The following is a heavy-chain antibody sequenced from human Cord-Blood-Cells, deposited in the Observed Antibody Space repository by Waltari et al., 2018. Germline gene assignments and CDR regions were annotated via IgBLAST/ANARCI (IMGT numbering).Heavy chain of an antibody. Sequence: QVQLQQWGAGLLKPSETLSLTCAVYGGSFSGYYWSWIRQPPGKGLEWIGEINHRGSTNYNPSLKSRFTTTIDTSKNQFSLKLSSVTAADTAVYYCARVGRQLVATAGNPWGQGTLVTVSS. CDR3: ARVGRQLVATAGNP. CDR2: INHRGST. D-gene: IGHD5-12*01. V-gene: IGHV4-34*01. J-gene: IGHJ5*02. CDR1: GGSFSGYY.